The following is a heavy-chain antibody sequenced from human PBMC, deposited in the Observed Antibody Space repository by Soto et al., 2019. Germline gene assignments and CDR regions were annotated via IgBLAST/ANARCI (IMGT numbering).Heavy chain of an antibody. V-gene: IGHV3-48*02. CDR1: GFTVRSYS. J-gene: IGHJ4*02. CDR2: ITTTGSSI. Sequence: HPGGSLRLACASSGFTVRSYSMNWVRQAPGKGLEWISYITTTGSSIYYADSVKGRFTVSRDNAQNALYLQMNRLTDEDTAVYYCTRALSGRYSPDYWGQGTLVTVSS. CDR3: TRALSGRYSPDY. D-gene: IGHD1-26*01.